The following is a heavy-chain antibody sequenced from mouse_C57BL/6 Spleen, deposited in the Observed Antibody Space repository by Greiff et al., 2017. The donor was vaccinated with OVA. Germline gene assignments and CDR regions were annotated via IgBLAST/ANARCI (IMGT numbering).Heavy chain of an antibody. CDR2: IYPGDGDT. CDR3: AREVYGSSYLYAMDY. V-gene: IGHV1-80*01. Sequence: QVQLQQSGAELVKPGASVKISCKASGYAFSSYWMNWVKQRPGKGLEWIGQIYPGDGDTNYNGKFKGKATLTADKSSSTAYMQLSRLTSEDSAVYFCAREVYGSSYLYAMDYWGQGTTVTVSS. CDR1: GYAFSSYW. D-gene: IGHD1-1*01. J-gene: IGHJ4*01.